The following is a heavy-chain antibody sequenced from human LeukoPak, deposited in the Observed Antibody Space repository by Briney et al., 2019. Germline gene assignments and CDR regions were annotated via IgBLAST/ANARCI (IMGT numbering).Heavy chain of an antibody. CDR1: GFTFSSYA. D-gene: IGHD6-25*01. V-gene: IGHV3-7*01. J-gene: IGHJ3*02. CDR2: IRQDGSEK. Sequence: GGSLRLPCAASGFTFSSYAMHWVRQAPGKGLEWVANIRQDGSEKHYLDSVKGRITISRDNAKNSLYLQMSSLRVEDTAVYFCARWGSELPDDAFDIWGQGTMVTVSS. CDR3: ARWGSELPDDAFDI.